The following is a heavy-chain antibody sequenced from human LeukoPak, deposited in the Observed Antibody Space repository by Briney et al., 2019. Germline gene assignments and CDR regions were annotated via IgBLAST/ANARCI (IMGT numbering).Heavy chain of an antibody. J-gene: IGHJ4*02. Sequence: GGSLRLSCAASGFTFSSYAMHWVRQAPGKGLEWVAVISYDGSNKYYADSVKGRFTISRDNSKNTLYLQMNSLRAEDTAVYYCARETPTGTNYGDYWGQGTLVTVSS. V-gene: IGHV3-30-3*01. D-gene: IGHD1-7*01. CDR2: ISYDGSNK. CDR3: ARETPTGTNYGDY. CDR1: GFTFSSYA.